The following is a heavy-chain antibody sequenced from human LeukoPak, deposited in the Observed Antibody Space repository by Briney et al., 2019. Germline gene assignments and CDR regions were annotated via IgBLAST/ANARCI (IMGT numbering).Heavy chain of an antibody. V-gene: IGHV1-18*01. D-gene: IGHD6-13*01. CDR3: ARARSRAAAGRSLGY. Sequence: GASVKVSCKASGYTFTNYAMNWVRQAPGQGLEWMGWISAYNGNTNYAQKLQGRVTMTTDTSTSTAYMELRSLRSDDTAVYYCARARSRAAAGRSLGYWGQGTLVTVSS. J-gene: IGHJ4*02. CDR2: ISAYNGNT. CDR1: GYTFTNYA.